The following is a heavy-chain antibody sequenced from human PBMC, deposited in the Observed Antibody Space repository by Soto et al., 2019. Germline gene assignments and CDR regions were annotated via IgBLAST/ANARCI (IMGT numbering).Heavy chain of an antibody. Sequence: GESLKISCAASGFTFSSYGMHWVRQAPGKGLEWVAVIWYDGSNKYYADSVKGRFTISRDNSKNTLYLQMNSLRAEDTAVYYCARAYGSGSYYNGNNLDYWGQGTLVTVSS. CDR2: IWYDGSNK. J-gene: IGHJ4*02. CDR3: ARAYGSGSYYNGNNLDY. CDR1: GFTFSSYG. V-gene: IGHV3-33*01. D-gene: IGHD3-10*01.